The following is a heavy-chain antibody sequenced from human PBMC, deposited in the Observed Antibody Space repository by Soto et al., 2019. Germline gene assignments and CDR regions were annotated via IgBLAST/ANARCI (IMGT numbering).Heavy chain of an antibody. V-gene: IGHV4-59*01. CDR1: GGSISSYY. J-gene: IGHJ4*02. CDR2: IYYSGST. Sequence: PSETLSLTCTVSGGSISSYYWSWIRQPPGKGLEWIGYIYYSGSTNYNPSLKSRVTISVDTSKNQFSLKLSSVTAADTAVYYCAREKRFLEWLPEYYFDYWGQGTLVTVSS. CDR3: AREKRFLEWLPEYYFDY. D-gene: IGHD3-3*01.